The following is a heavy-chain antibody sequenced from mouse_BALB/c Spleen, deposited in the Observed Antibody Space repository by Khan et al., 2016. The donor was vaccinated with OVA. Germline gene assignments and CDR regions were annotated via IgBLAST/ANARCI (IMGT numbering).Heavy chain of an antibody. D-gene: IGHD2-1*01. CDR1: GYSITSGYA. V-gene: IGHV3-1*02. J-gene: IGHJ4*01. CDR2: IYFSGSI. CDR3: TRDGNYMDY. Sequence: EVQLQESGPDLVKPSQSLSLTCTVTGYSITSGYAWHWIRQFPGNKLEWMAYIYFSGSINYNPSLNSRISVTRDTSTNQFFLQLNSVTSEDTATYYCTRDGNYMDYWDQGTSVTVSS.